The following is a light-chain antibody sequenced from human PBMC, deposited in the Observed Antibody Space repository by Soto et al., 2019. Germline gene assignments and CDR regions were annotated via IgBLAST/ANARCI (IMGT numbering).Light chain of an antibody. J-gene: IGKJ3*01. CDR3: QQYNSYSFT. Sequence: DIQMTQSASTLSASVGDRVTITCRASQSISSWLAWYQQKPGKAPKLLIYDASRLESGVPSRFSGSGSGTDFTLTISSLQPADFATYYCQQYNSYSFTFGPGTKVDIK. CDR2: DAS. CDR1: QSISSW. V-gene: IGKV1-5*01.